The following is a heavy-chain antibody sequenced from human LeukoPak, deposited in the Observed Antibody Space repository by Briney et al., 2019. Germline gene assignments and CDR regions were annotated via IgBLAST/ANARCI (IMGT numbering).Heavy chain of an antibody. CDR2: ISLTGRT. V-gene: IGHV4-4*02. J-gene: IGHJ4*02. CDR3: TRESGPYCPFGY. Sequence: SGTLSLTCGVSGGSITSTNWWSWVRQPPGQGLEWIGEISLTGRTNYNPSRIGRVIMSLDESRNQLSLTLTSVTAADTAMYYCTRESGPYCPFGYWGQGTLVVVPS. D-gene: IGHD1-26*01. CDR1: GGSITSTNW.